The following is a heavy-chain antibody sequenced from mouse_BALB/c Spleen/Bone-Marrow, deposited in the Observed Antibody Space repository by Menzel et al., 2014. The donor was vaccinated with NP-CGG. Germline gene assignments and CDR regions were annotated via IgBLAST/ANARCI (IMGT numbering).Heavy chain of an antibody. Sequence: QVQLQQSGPELVRPGVSVKISRKGSGYTFTDYAMHWVKQSHAKSLEWIGVISTYSGNTNYNQKFKGKATMTVDKSSSTAYMELARLTSEDSAIYYCARGYYGSSYLFAYWGQGTLVTVSA. CDR2: ISTYSGNT. D-gene: IGHD1-1*01. CDR1: GYTFTDYA. CDR3: ARGYYGSSYLFAY. J-gene: IGHJ3*01. V-gene: IGHV1-67*01.